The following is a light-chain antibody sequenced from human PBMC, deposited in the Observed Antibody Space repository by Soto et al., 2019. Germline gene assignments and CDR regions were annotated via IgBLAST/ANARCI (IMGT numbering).Light chain of an antibody. CDR1: QSVNGNY. J-gene: IGKJ1*01. CDR3: QQFGSSPGT. CDR2: GAS. Sequence: EIVLTQSPATLSLSPGERATLSCRASQSVNGNYIAWYQQKPGQAPRLLIDGASSRATGIPDRFSGSGSGTDFTLTISRLEPEDFAVYYCQQFGSSPGTFGQGTKVEVK. V-gene: IGKV3-20*01.